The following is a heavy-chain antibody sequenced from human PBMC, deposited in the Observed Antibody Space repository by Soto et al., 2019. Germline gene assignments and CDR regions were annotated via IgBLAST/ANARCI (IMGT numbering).Heavy chain of an antibody. Sequence: ASVKVSCKASGYTFTGYYMHWVRQAPGQGLEWMGWVNPNSGGTNYTQKLQGRVTMTTDTSTSTAYMELRSLRSDDTAVYYCARDRWQLVLGGWFDPWGQGTLVTVSS. CDR1: GYTFTGYY. D-gene: IGHD6-6*01. V-gene: IGHV1-2*02. CDR2: VNPNSGGT. CDR3: ARDRWQLVLGGWFDP. J-gene: IGHJ5*02.